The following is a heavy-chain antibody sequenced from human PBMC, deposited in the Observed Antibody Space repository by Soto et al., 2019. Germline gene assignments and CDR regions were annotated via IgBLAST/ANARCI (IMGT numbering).Heavy chain of an antibody. D-gene: IGHD2-15*01. Sequence: ASVKVSCKASGGTFSSYAISWVRQAPGQGLEWMGGIIPIFGTANYAQKFQGRVTITADESTSTAYMELSSLRSEDTAVYYCARELPDIVVVVAATNGMDVWGQGTTVTVSS. CDR2: IIPIFGTA. J-gene: IGHJ6*02. V-gene: IGHV1-69*13. CDR1: GGTFSSYA. CDR3: ARELPDIVVVVAATNGMDV.